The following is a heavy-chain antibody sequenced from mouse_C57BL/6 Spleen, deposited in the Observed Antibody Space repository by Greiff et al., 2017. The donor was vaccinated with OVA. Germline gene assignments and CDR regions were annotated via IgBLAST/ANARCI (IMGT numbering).Heavy chain of an antibody. CDR3: TRSDSSGPYYFDY. Sequence: QVQLQQSGAELVRPGASVTLSCKASGYTFTDYEMHWVKQTPVHGLEWIGAIDPETGGTAYNQKFKGKAILTAEKSSSTAYMELRSLTSEDSAVYYCTRSDSSGPYYFDYWGQGTTLTVSS. V-gene: IGHV1-15*01. D-gene: IGHD3-2*02. J-gene: IGHJ2*01. CDR2: IDPETGGT. CDR1: GYTFTDYE.